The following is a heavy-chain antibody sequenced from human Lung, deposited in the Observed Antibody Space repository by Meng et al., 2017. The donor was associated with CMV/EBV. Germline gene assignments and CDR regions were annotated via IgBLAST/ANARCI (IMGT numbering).Heavy chain of an antibody. CDR2: ISGSGGST. J-gene: IGHJ4*02. V-gene: IGHV3-23*01. CDR1: GFTFNNYA. Sequence: GFTFNNYAMRWVRQAPGKGLEWVSGISGSGGSTHYPDSVKGRFTISRDNSKNTLYLQMNSLRAEDTAVYYCAKGFYSGSGSYYPSDYWGQGTLVTVSS. CDR3: AKGFYSGSGSYYPSDY. D-gene: IGHD3-10*01.